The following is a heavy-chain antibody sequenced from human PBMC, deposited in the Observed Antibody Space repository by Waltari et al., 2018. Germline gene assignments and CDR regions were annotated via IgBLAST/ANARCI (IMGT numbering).Heavy chain of an antibody. D-gene: IGHD1-1*01. Sequence: QVQLVQSGAEVKKPGSSVKVSCKASGGTFRSYAISWLRPAPGQGLEWMGGSIPIFGTANYAQKFQGRVTSTTDEATSTAYMELSSLRSEDTAVYYCARGLEPYFDYWGQGTLVTVSS. V-gene: IGHV1-69*05. CDR3: ARGLEPYFDY. CDR2: SIPIFGTA. CDR1: GGTFRSYA. J-gene: IGHJ4*02.